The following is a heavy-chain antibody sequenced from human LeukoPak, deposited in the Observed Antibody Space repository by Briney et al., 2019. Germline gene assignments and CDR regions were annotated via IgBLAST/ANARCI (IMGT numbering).Heavy chain of an antibody. CDR2: IFYSGST. CDR3: ASGPYPAAGTDHQFDY. D-gene: IGHD6-13*01. J-gene: IGHJ4*02. Sequence: PSETLSLTCTVSGASISSYYWSWIRQSPGKGLEWIGYIFYSGSTLYNPSLQSRVTISVDTSKNQFSLRLTSVTAADTAAYYCASGPYPAAGTDHQFDYWGQGTLVTVSS. V-gene: IGHV4-59*01. CDR1: GASISSYY.